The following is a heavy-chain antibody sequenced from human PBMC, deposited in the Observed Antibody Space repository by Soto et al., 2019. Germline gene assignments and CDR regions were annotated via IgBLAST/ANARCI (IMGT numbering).Heavy chain of an antibody. CDR3: ARGTPRYSSGWYELFDF. Sequence: SETLSLTCSVSGDSIRNYYWSWIRQAPGKGLVWIGYIYSSGSTKYNPSLHSRVSISSDTSNNQFSLTLRSVSAADTAVYFCARGTPRYSSGWYELFDFWGQEFWSPSPQ. CDR1: GDSIRNYY. CDR2: IYSSGST. V-gene: IGHV4-59*12. J-gene: IGHJ4*01. D-gene: IGHD6-19*01.